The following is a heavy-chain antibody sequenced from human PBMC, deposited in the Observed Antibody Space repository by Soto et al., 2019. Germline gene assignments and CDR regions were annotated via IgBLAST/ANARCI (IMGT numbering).Heavy chain of an antibody. Sequence: EVQLVESGGGLVQPGGSLRLSCAASGFTFSRYAMYWVRQAPGKGLEHVSAISSNGGSTYYANSVKGRFTISRDNSKNTLYLKMGSLRAEDMAVYYCASGTDYYGSGSYSFDYWGQGTLVTVSS. J-gene: IGHJ4*02. CDR3: ASGTDYYGSGSYSFDY. CDR2: ISSNGGST. D-gene: IGHD3-10*01. CDR1: GFTFSRYA. V-gene: IGHV3-64*01.